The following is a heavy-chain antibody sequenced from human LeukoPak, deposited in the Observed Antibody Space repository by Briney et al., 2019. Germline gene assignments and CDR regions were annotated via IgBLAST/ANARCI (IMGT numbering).Heavy chain of an antibody. J-gene: IGHJ4*02. Sequence: SETLSLTCAVYGGSFSGCYWSWIRQPPGKGLEWIGEINHSGSTNYNPSLKSRVTISVDTSKNQFSLKLSSVTAADTAVYYCARSASYYFDYWGQGTLVTVSS. CDR2: INHSGST. V-gene: IGHV4-34*01. CDR1: GGSFSGCY. CDR3: ARSASYYFDY.